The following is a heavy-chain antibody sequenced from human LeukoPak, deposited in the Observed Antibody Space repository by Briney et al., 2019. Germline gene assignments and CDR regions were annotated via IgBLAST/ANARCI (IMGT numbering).Heavy chain of an antibody. Sequence: GGSLRLSCAASGFTFSSYAMSWVRQAPGKGLEWVSAISGSGGSTYYADSVKGRFTIPRDNSKNTLYLQMNSLRAEDTAVYYCAKDLGYDSSGYSDCWGQGTLVTVSS. D-gene: IGHD3-22*01. CDR2: ISGSGGST. CDR1: GFTFSSYA. V-gene: IGHV3-23*01. J-gene: IGHJ4*02. CDR3: AKDLGYDSSGYSDC.